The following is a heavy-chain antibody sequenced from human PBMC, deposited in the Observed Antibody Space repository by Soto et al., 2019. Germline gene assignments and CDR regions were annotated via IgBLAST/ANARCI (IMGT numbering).Heavy chain of an antibody. D-gene: IGHD6-6*01. V-gene: IGHV1-18*01. J-gene: IGHJ6*02. CDR2: ISAYNGNT. CDR1: CYSFTSYG. CDR3: VRSSSTGGIDV. Sequence: ASVKVCCKASCYSFTSYGISWVRQAPGQGLGWMGWISAYNGNTNYAQKLQGRVTMTTDTSTSTAYMELRSLRSDDTAVYYCVRSSSTGGIDVWGQGTTVTVS.